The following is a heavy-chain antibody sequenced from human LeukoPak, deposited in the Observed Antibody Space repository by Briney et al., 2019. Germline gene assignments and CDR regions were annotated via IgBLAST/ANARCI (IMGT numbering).Heavy chain of an antibody. V-gene: IGHV1-46*01. Sequence: ASVKLSCKASGYTFTSYYMHWVRQAPGQGLEWMGIINPSGGSTSYAQKLQGRVTMTRDTSTSTVYMELSSLRSEDTAVYYCASPGEKDYYFDYWGQGTLVTVSS. D-gene: IGHD3-16*01. CDR2: INPSGGST. J-gene: IGHJ4*02. CDR3: ASPGEKDYYFDY. CDR1: GYTFTSYY.